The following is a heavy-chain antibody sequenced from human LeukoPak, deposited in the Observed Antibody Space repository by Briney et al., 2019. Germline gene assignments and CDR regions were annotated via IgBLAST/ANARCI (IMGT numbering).Heavy chain of an antibody. CDR1: GFTFSSYE. V-gene: IGHV3-48*03. CDR2: ISSSGSTI. J-gene: IGHJ3*02. D-gene: IGHD3-22*01. Sequence: GGSLRLSCAASGFTFSSYEMHWVRQAPGKGLEWVSYISSSGSTIYYADSVKGRFTISRDNSKNTLYLQMNSLRAEDTAVYYCARDRRSSGYYYPFDAFDIWGQGTMVTVSS. CDR3: ARDRRSSGYYYPFDAFDI.